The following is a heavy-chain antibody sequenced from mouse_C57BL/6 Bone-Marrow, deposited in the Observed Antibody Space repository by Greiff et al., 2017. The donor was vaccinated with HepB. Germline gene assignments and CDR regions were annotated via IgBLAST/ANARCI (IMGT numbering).Heavy chain of an antibody. J-gene: IGHJ1*03. V-gene: IGHV1-81*01. CDR2: IYPRSGNT. CDR3: ARILLWYFDV. D-gene: IGHD2-1*01. Sequence: QVQLQHSGAELARPGASVKLSCKASGYTFTSYGISWVKQRTGQGLEWIGEIYPRSGNTYYNEKFKGKATLTADKSSSTAYMELRSLTSEDSAVYFCARILLWYFDVWGTGTTVTVSS. CDR1: GYTFTSYG.